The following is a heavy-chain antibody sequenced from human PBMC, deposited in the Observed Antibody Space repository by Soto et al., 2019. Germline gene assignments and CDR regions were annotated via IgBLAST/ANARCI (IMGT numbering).Heavy chain of an antibody. D-gene: IGHD7-27*01. CDR3: ARAFNFNSGDVADMRWNFYP. J-gene: IGHJ5*02. CDR1: GGSINTYY. V-gene: IGHV4-4*07. Sequence: SLTCTVTGGSINTYYWSWIRQSAGKGLEWIGRVYTTGSTNYNPSLKSRVTISVDTSRNQFSLSLRSVTAADTAVYYCARAFNFNSGDVADMRWNFYPWGQGTVDTVST. CDR2: VYTTGST.